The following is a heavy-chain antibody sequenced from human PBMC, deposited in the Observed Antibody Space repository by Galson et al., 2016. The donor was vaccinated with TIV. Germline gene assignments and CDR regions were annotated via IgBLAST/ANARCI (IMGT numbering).Heavy chain of an antibody. J-gene: IGHJ6*02. CDR1: GFSFSSYG. V-gene: IGHV3-33*01. CDR2: TWYDGSNK. Sequence: SLRLSCAASGFSFSSYGMHWVRQAPGKGLEWVAVTWYDGSNKYYGDSVKGRFTISKDSSRKTLFLQMNSLRVEDTAVYYCARAVAFGWSGDFFGGMDVWGQGTTVTVSS. CDR3: ARAVAFGWSGDFFGGMDV. D-gene: IGHD3-10*01.